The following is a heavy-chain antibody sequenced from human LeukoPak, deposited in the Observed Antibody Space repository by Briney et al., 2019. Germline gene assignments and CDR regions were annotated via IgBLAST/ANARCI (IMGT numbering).Heavy chain of an antibody. CDR3: ARNTHDFWSGPTFDY. Sequence: GGSLRLSCAASGFTFSSYAMSWVRQTPGKGLEWVSGINWNGGSTGYADSVKGRFTISRDNAKKSLYLQMNSLRAEDTALYYCARNTHDFWSGPTFDYWGQGTLVTVSS. V-gene: IGHV3-20*04. CDR2: INWNGGST. D-gene: IGHD3-3*01. CDR1: GFTFSSYA. J-gene: IGHJ4*02.